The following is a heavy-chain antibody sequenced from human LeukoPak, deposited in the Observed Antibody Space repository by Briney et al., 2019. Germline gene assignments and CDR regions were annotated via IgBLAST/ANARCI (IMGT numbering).Heavy chain of an antibody. CDR2: IYSSGSN. D-gene: IGHD3-10*01. CDR1: GDTINNYY. CDR3: ARHRGSGSPYFDY. V-gene: IGHV4-59*08. Sequence: SETLSLTCTVSGDTINNYYWSEIGQPAGRELEGIGYIYSSGSNKYNTTLKSRVTISVDPSKNQFSLKLSSVTAADTAVYYCARHRGSGSPYFDYWGQGTLVTVSS. J-gene: IGHJ4*02.